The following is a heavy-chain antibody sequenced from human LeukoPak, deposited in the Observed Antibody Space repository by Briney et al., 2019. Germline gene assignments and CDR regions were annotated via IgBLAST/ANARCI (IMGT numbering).Heavy chain of an antibody. Sequence: PGRSLRLSCAASGFTFSSYGMHWVRQAPGKGLEWVAVIWYDGSNKYYADSVKGRFTISRDNSKNTLYLQMNSLRAEDTAVYYCAKGGYCSSTSCPTGYYFDYWGQGTLVTVSS. CDR2: IWYDGSNK. CDR1: GFTFSSYG. D-gene: IGHD2-2*01. J-gene: IGHJ4*02. V-gene: IGHV3-33*06. CDR3: AKGGYCSSTSCPTGYYFDY.